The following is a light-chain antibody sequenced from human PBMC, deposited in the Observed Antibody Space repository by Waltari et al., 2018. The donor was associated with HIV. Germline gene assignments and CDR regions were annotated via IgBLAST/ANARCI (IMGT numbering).Light chain of an antibody. CDR3: QQYNNWPQT. Sequence: EIVMTQSPAPLSVSPGERATLSCRASQSVSSNLAWYQQKPGQAPRLLIYGASTRATGIPARFSGSGSGIEFTLTISSLQSEDFAVYYCQQYNNWPQTFGQGTKLEIK. V-gene: IGKV3-15*01. CDR1: QSVSSN. J-gene: IGKJ2*01. CDR2: GAS.